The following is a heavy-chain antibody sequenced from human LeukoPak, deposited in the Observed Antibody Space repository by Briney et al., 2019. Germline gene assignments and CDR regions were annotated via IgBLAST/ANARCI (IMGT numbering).Heavy chain of an antibody. V-gene: IGHV4-39*07. D-gene: IGHD3-22*01. CDR3: ARGYDSSGYYSV. J-gene: IGHJ4*02. CDR1: GGSISSYY. Sequence: SETLSLTCTVSGGSISSYYWGWIRQPPGKGLEWIGSIYYSGSTYYNPSLKSRVTISVDTSKNQFSLKLSSVTAADTAVYYCARGYDSSGYYSVWGQGTLVTVSS. CDR2: IYYSGST.